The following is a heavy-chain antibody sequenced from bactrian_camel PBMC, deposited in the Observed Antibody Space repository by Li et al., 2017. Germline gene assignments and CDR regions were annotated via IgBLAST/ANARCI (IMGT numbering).Heavy chain of an antibody. J-gene: IGHJ6*01. CDR1: GFLFSTEG. V-gene: IGHV3S40*01. CDR2: ISSDGRNV. Sequence: VQLVESGGGSVQAGGSLRLSCSASGFLFSTEGMSWVRQAPGKELEWVSGISSDGRNVHYGDFVKGRFTISRDNAKNAVYLQMNNLKPEDTGVYYCAADYRRAFGGSCDGFGYWGQGTQVTVS. D-gene: IGHD1*01. CDR3: AADYRRAFGGSCDGFGY.